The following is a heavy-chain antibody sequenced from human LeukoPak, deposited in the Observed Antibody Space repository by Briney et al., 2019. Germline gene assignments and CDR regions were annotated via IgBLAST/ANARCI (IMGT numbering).Heavy chain of an antibody. D-gene: IGHD5-12*01. CDR3: ASVATNPFYYYYYYMDV. CDR2: IIPIFGTA. CDR1: GGTFNSYA. Sequence: SVKVSCKASGGTFNSYAISWVRQAPGQGLEWMGGIIPIFGTANYAQKFQGRVTITTDESTSTAYMELSGLRSEDTAVYYCASVATNPFYYYYYYMDVWGKGTTVTVSS. J-gene: IGHJ6*03. V-gene: IGHV1-69*05.